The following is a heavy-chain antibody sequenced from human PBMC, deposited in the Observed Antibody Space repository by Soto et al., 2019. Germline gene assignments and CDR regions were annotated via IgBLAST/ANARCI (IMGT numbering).Heavy chain of an antibody. Sequence: EVQLLESGGGLVQPGGSLRLSCAASGFTFSSYAMSWVRQAPGKGLEWVSAISGSGGSTYYADSVKGRFTISRDNSKNTLYLQMNSLRAEDTAVYYCAKDQLGGFGELLPLGYWGQGTLVTVSS. V-gene: IGHV3-23*01. D-gene: IGHD3-10*01. CDR1: GFTFSSYA. J-gene: IGHJ4*02. CDR3: AKDQLGGFGELLPLGY. CDR2: ISGSGGST.